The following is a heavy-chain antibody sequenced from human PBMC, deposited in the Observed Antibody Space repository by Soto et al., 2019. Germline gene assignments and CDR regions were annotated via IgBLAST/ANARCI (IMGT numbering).Heavy chain of an antibody. Sequence: PGGSLRLSCAASGFTFSSYAMHWVRQAPGKGLEWVAVISYDGSNKYYADSVKGRFTISRDNSKNTLYLQMNSLRAEDTVVYYCASQGGMMTPPMGPDYYGMDVWGQGTTVTVSS. CDR2: ISYDGSNK. CDR3: ASQGGMMTPPMGPDYYGMDV. J-gene: IGHJ6*02. V-gene: IGHV3-30-3*01. D-gene: IGHD3-16*01. CDR1: GFTFSSYA.